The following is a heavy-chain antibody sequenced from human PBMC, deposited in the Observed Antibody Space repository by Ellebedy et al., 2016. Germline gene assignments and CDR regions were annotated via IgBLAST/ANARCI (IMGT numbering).Heavy chain of an antibody. CDR3: ARQFNHDTLTAYLVGLDP. J-gene: IGHJ5*02. CDR1: GFTFSDYY. CDR2: INHSGST. V-gene: IGHV4-34*01. Sequence: ESLKISXAASGFTFSDYYMSWIRQAPGKGLEWIGEINHSGSTNYNPSLKSRVTISVDTSKNQFSLKLSSVTAADTAVYYCARQFNHDTLTAYLVGLDPWGQGTLITVSS. D-gene: IGHD3-9*01.